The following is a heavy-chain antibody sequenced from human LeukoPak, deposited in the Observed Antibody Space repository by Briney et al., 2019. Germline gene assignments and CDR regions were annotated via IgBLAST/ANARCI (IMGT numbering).Heavy chain of an antibody. Sequence: SETLSLTCAVSGGSISSGGYSWSWIRQPPGKGLEWIVYIYHSGSTYYNPSLKSRVTISVDTSKNQFSLKLSSVTAADTAVYYCASDASDYYGRSGYYFPFDYWGQGILVTVSS. D-gene: IGHD3-22*01. J-gene: IGHJ4*02. CDR2: IYHSGST. V-gene: IGHV4-30-2*02. CDR3: ASDASDYYGRSGYYFPFDY. CDR1: GGSISSGGYS.